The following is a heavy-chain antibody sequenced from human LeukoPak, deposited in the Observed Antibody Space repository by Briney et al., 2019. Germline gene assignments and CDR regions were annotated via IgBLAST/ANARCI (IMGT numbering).Heavy chain of an antibody. J-gene: IGHJ3*02. V-gene: IGHV1-18*01. Sequence: GASVKVSCKASGYTFTRYGISWVRQAPGQGLEWMGWINPNNGNTNYVQKLQGRVTMTTDTSTSTAYMELRSLRSDDTAVYYCARVGYDSSGRHRYAFGIWGQGTMVTVSS. CDR3: ARVGYDSSGRHRYAFGI. CDR1: GYTFTRYG. CDR2: INPNNGNT. D-gene: IGHD3-22*01.